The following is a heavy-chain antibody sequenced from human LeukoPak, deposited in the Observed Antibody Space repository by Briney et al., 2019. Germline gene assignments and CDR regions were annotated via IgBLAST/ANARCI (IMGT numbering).Heavy chain of an antibody. V-gene: IGHV3-20*04. CDR3: ARDWVGISRNAFDI. Sequence: PGGSLRLSCAASGFTFDDYGMSWVRQAPGKGLEWVSGINCTGGSTGYADSVKGRFTISRDNAKYSLYLQMNSLRAEDTALYYCARDWVGISRNAFDIWGQGTMVTVSS. J-gene: IGHJ3*02. CDR1: GFTFDDYG. CDR2: INCTGGST. D-gene: IGHD2-21*01.